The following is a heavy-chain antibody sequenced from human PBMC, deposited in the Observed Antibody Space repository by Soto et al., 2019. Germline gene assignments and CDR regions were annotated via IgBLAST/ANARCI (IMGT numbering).Heavy chain of an antibody. CDR3: AMVDVYVTPSPQDV. V-gene: IGHV1-18*01. CDR2: INTYNGNT. Sequence: QVQLVQSRAEVKNPGASVKVSCKASGYSFTRYGIAWARQAPGQGLEWMGWINTYNGNTNYAQNLQARGTLTTDTSSSTAYMELPSLRSNDTAIYYCAMVDVYVTPSPQDVWGQGTTVIVSS. CDR1: GYSFTRYG. J-gene: IGHJ6*02. D-gene: IGHD3-16*01.